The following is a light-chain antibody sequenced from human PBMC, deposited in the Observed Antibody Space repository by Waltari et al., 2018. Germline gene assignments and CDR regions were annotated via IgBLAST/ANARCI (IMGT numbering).Light chain of an antibody. CDR2: KAS. J-gene: IGKJ2*01. CDR1: QSISTW. CDR3: QQYNESPYP. V-gene: IGKV1-5*03. Sequence: DIQMTQSPSTLSASVGDRVTITCRASQSISTWLAWYQQIPGEAPKLLIYKASSLESGVPSRFSGSGSGTEFTLTISRLRPDDFATYYCQQYNESPYPLGQGTQLEI.